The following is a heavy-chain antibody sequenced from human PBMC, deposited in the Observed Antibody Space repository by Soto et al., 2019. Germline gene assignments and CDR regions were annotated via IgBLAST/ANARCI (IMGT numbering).Heavy chain of an antibody. CDR3: ARGIYVWGNSGPYDD. V-gene: IGHV3-53*01. CDR2: IYSDGST. D-gene: IGHD3-16*01. J-gene: IGHJ4*02. Sequence: EVPLVESGGGLIQPGGSLRLSCAASGFTVSSNFMNWVRQVPGKGLEWVAVIYSDGSTYYADSVKGRFTISRDNSKNTVYLQMHTLRAEDTAVDYCARGIYVWGNSGPYDDWGQGTLVTVSS. CDR1: GFTVSSNF.